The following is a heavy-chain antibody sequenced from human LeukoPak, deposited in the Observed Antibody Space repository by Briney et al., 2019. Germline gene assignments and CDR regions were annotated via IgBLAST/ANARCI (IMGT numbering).Heavy chain of an antibody. V-gene: IGHV1-46*01. Sequence: ASVKLSCKASGYTFTSYYMHWVRQAPGQGLEWMGIIDPSGGSTSYAQKFQGRVTVTRDMSTSTVYMELSSLRSEDTAVYFCARVGRVEARTLGYWGQGTLVTVSS. J-gene: IGHJ4*02. CDR1: GYTFTSYY. D-gene: IGHD1-26*01. CDR2: IDPSGGST. CDR3: ARVGRVEARTLGY.